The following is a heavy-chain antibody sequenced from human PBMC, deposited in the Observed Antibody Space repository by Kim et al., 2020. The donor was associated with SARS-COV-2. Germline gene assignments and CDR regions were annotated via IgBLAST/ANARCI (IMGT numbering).Heavy chain of an antibody. CDR3: ARNLVGDTDRRP. CDR1: GFTFSSHV. J-gene: IGHJ5*02. D-gene: IGHD2-15*01. V-gene: IGHV3-30*03. CDR2: ISYDGSTQ. Sequence: GGSLRLSCAASGFTFSSHVMPWVRQAPGKGLEWVALISYDGSTQKYTDSVKGRFTVSRDNSKNTLFLQMNSLRPEDTAVYYCARNLVGDTDRRPWGQGTLVTVSS.